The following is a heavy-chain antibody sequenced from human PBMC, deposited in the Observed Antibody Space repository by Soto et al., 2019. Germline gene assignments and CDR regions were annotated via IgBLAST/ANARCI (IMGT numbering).Heavy chain of an antibody. CDR1: GGSISSGGYY. V-gene: IGHV4-31*03. J-gene: IGHJ5*02. CDR3: ARGVLGHCSSTSCGNWFDP. Sequence: SETLSLTCTVSGGSISSGGYYWSWIRQHPGRGLEWIGYIYYSGSTYYNPSLKSRVTISVDTSKNQFSLKLSSVTAADTAVYYCARGVLGHCSSTSCGNWFDPWGQGTLVTVSS. CDR2: IYYSGST. D-gene: IGHD2-2*01.